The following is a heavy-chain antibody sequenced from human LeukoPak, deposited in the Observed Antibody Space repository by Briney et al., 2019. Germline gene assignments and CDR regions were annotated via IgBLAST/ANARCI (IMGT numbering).Heavy chain of an antibody. CDR2: IRSRANSYAT. V-gene: IGHV3-73*01. J-gene: IGHJ4*02. D-gene: IGHD2-15*01. CDR1: GFTFSDSG. CDR3: TRRYCSGGSYYSDC. Sequence: GGSLKLSCAASGFTFSDSGMHWVRQASGKGLEWVGRIRSRANSYATAYAASVRGRFTISRDDSKNTAYLQMNSLRTEDTTVYYCTRRYCSGGSYYSDCWGQGSLVTVSS.